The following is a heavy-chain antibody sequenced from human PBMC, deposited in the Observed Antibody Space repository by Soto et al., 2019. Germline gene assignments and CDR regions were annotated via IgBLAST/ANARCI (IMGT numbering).Heavy chain of an antibody. D-gene: IGHD3-16*01. CDR1: GYSFTSYW. J-gene: IGHJ6*02. Sequence: GESLKISCKGSGYSFTSYWIGWVRQMPGKGLEWMGIIYPGDSDTRYSPSFQGQVTISADKSISTAYLQWSSLKASDTAMYYRARLRQPIGYYYGMDVWGQGTTVTVSS. V-gene: IGHV5-51*01. CDR3: ARLRQPIGYYYGMDV. CDR2: IYPGDSDT.